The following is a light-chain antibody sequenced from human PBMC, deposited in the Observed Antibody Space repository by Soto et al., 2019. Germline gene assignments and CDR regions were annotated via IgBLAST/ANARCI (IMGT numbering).Light chain of an antibody. V-gene: IGKV3-11*01. CDR3: QQRSNWPSIT. CDR2: DAS. Sequence: EILLTQSPVTLSLSPGEISTLXXRASQSVSSYLAWYQQKPGQATRLIXYDASNRATGIPARFSGGGSGTDFTLTIDNLEPEDFAIYYCQQRSNWPSITFGQGTRLEI. CDR1: QSVSSY. J-gene: IGKJ5*01.